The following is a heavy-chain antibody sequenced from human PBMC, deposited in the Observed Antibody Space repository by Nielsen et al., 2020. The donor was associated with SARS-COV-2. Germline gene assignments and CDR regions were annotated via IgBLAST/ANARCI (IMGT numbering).Heavy chain of an antibody. J-gene: IGHJ4*02. Sequence: SGSLTLSCAVYGGSFSGYYWRWIRQPPGKGLEWIGEINHSGSTNYNPSLKSRVTISVDTSKNQFSLKLSSVTAADTAVYYCAKGSRWYTFDYWGQGTLVTVSS. CDR2: INHSGST. CDR1: GGSFSGYY. CDR3: AKGSRWYTFDY. V-gene: IGHV4-34*01. D-gene: IGHD2-15*01.